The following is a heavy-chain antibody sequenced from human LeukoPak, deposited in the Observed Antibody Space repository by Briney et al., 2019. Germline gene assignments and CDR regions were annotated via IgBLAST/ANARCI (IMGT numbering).Heavy chain of an antibody. Sequence: GGTLRLSCAASGFTFTTYGMSWVRQAPGKGLEWVSVISHRGQNTYYADSVKGRFTISRDNSKKTVSLQMNSLRAEDTAVYYCAKGSNNYPDNFDYWGQGTLVTVSS. V-gene: IGHV3-23*01. D-gene: IGHD1-1*01. CDR2: ISHRGQNT. J-gene: IGHJ4*02. CDR3: AKGSNNYPDNFDY. CDR1: GFTFTTYG.